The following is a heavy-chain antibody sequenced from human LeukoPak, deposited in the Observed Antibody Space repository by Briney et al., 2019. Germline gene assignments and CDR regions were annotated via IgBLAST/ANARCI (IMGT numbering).Heavy chain of an antibody. CDR3: ARRLRYCSSTSCYSGAIDY. D-gene: IGHD2-2*01. Sequence: PSETLSLTCTVSGGSISSYYWSWIRQPPGKGLEWIGEINHSGSTNYNPSLKSRVTISVDTSKNQFSLKLSSVTAADTAVYYCARRLRYCSSTSCYSGAIDYWGQGTLVTVSS. V-gene: IGHV4-34*01. J-gene: IGHJ4*02. CDR1: GGSISSYY. CDR2: INHSGST.